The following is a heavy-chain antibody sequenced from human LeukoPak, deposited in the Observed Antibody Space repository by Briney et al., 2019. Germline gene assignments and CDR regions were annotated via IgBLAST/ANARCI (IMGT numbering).Heavy chain of an antibody. J-gene: IGHJ6*03. CDR3: ARPHSSTSCYKCYYYMDV. Sequence: PGGSLRLSCAASGFTFSSYGMHWVRQAPGKGLEWVAVISYDGSNKYYADSVKGRFTISRDNSKNTLYLQMNSLRAEDTAVYYCARPHSSTSCYKCYYYMDVWGKGTTVTVSS. CDR1: GFTFSSYG. V-gene: IGHV3-30*19. D-gene: IGHD2-2*02. CDR2: ISYDGSNK.